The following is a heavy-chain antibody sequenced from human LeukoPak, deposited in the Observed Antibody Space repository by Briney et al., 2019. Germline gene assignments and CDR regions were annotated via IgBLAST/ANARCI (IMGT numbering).Heavy chain of an antibody. J-gene: IGHJ4*02. CDR3: AKRLPYYFDY. V-gene: IGHV3-23*01. D-gene: IGHD2-21*01. CDR1: GFTFSTYA. Sequence: PGGSLRLSCTASGFTFSTYAMSWVRQAPGKGLGWVSAISSRGDITYYADSVKGPFTISRDNSKNTLYLQMNNLRAEDTAVYYCAKRLPYYFDYWGQGTLVTVSS. CDR2: ISSRGDIT.